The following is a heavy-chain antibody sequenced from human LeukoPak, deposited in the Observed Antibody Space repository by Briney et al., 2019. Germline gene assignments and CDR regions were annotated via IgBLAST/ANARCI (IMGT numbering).Heavy chain of an antibody. CDR1: GFTFSSYC. V-gene: IGHV3-30*18. D-gene: IGHD5-18*01. J-gene: IGHJ4*02. CDR2: ISYDGSNK. Sequence: GGSLRLSRAASGFTFSSYCMHWVRQAPGKGLEWVGVISYDGSNKYYADSVKGRFTISRDNSKNTLYLQMNSLRAEDTAVYYCAKGPTRWLILYYFDYWGQGTLVTVSS. CDR3: AKGPTRWLILYYFDY.